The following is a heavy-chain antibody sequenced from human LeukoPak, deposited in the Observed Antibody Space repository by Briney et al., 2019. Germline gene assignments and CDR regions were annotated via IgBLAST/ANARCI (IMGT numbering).Heavy chain of an antibody. CDR3: ARAGGSYQVFDY. D-gene: IGHD1-26*01. V-gene: IGHV3-74*01. Sequence: PGGSLRLSCAASGFTFSNYWMHWVRQAPGKGLVWVSRINTDGSSTNYADSVKGRFTISRDNAKNSLYLQMNSLRAEDTAVYYCARAGGSYQVFDYWGQGTLVTVSS. J-gene: IGHJ4*02. CDR1: GFTFSNYW. CDR2: INTDGSST.